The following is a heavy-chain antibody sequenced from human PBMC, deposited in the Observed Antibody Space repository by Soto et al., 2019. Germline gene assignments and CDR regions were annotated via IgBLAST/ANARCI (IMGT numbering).Heavy chain of an antibody. CDR2: ISGSGGST. J-gene: IGHJ2*01. CDR1: GFTFSSYA. CDR3: AKDPVVTAVAGTNWYFDL. Sequence: EVQLLESGGGLVQPGGSLRLSCAASGFTFSSYAMSWVRQAPGKGLEWVSAISGSGGSTYYADSGKGRFTISRDNSKNTLYLQMNSLRAEDTAVYYCAKDPVVTAVAGTNWYFDLWGRGTLVTVSS. V-gene: IGHV3-23*01. D-gene: IGHD6-19*01.